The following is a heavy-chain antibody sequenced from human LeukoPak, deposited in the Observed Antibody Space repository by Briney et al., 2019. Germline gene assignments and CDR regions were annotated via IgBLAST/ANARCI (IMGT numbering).Heavy chain of an antibody. CDR3: TRDPRGAIFGVVIPFDY. CDR1: GFTVNSNY. J-gene: IGHJ4*02. CDR2: IYSGGNT. D-gene: IGHD3-3*01. V-gene: IGHV3-53*01. Sequence: GGSLRLSCAASGFTVNSNYMSWVRQAPGKGLEWVSVIYSGGNTYYADSVKGRFTISRDNSKNTLYLQMNSLRAEDTAVYYCTRDPRGAIFGVVIPFDYWGQGTLVTVSS.